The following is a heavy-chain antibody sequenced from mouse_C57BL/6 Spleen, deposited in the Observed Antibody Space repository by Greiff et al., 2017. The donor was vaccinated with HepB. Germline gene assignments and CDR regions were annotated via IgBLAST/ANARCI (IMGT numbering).Heavy chain of an antibody. J-gene: IGHJ2*01. CDR2: IDPSDSAT. V-gene: IGHV1-50*01. CDR1: GYTFTSYW. Sequence: VQLQQPGAELVKPGASVKLSCKASGYTFTSYWMQWVKQRPGQGLEWIGEIDPSDSATNYNQKFKGKATLTVDTASSTAYMQLSSLTSEDAAVYYCASKSPVELGSCYWGQGTTVTVAA. CDR3: ASKSPVELGSCY. D-gene: IGHD1-1*02.